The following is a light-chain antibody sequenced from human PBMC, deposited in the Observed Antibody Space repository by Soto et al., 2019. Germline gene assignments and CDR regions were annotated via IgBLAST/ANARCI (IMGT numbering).Light chain of an antibody. CDR3: QQYNSHWT. Sequence: DIQMTQSPSTLSASVGDRVTITCRASQSVSNWSAWYQQKPGKAPKLLIYLASTLQSGVPSRFSGSGSGTKFTLTISSLQPDDFATYYCQQYNSHWTFGQGTKVEIK. J-gene: IGKJ1*01. CDR2: LAS. V-gene: IGKV1-5*03. CDR1: QSVSNW.